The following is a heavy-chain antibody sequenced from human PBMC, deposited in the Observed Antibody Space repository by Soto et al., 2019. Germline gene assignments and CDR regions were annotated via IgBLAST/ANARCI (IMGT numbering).Heavy chain of an antibody. CDR2: INPYNGNT. D-gene: IGHD3-3*01. Sequence: ASVKVSCKASGGTFSSYGISWVRQAPGQGLEWMGIINPYNGNTNYAQKFQGRVSMTDDTSTDTAYMELSSLRSDVMAVYYCAAPYTTGFQAYDFWGQGTLVTVSS. CDR1: GGTFSSYG. CDR3: AAPYTTGFQAYDF. V-gene: IGHV1-18*03. J-gene: IGHJ4*02.